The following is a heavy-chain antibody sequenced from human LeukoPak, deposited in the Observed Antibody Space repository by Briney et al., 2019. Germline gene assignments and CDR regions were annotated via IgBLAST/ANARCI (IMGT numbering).Heavy chain of an antibody. Sequence: ASVKVSCKASGYTFTSYGISWVRQAPGQGLEWMGWIGAYNGNTNYAQKLQGRVTMTTDTSTSTAYMELRSLRSDDTAVYYRARVIVGCSGGSCYRYFQHWGQGTLVTVSS. J-gene: IGHJ1*01. CDR1: GYTFTSYG. D-gene: IGHD2-15*01. CDR2: IGAYNGNT. CDR3: ARVIVGCSGGSCYRYFQH. V-gene: IGHV1-18*01.